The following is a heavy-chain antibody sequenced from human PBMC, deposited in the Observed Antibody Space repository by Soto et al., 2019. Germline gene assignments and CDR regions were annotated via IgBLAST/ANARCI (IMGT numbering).Heavy chain of an antibody. CDR3: VRDGTKTLRDWFDP. CDR2: IYATGTT. V-gene: IGHV4-4*07. J-gene: IGHJ5*02. Sequence: LALTCTVSGASISGFYWSWIRKSAGKGLEWIGRIYATGTTDYNPSLKSRVMMSVDTSKKQFSLKLRSVTAADTAVCYCVRDGTKTLRDWFDPWRQRISVTVSS. D-gene: IGHD1-1*01. CDR1: GASISGFY.